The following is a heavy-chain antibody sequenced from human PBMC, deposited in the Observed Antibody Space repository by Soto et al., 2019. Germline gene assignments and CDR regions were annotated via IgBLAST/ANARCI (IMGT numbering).Heavy chain of an antibody. CDR2: ISGSGGST. D-gene: IGHD3-22*01. CDR3: AKDSDSSGYYWTDY. CDR1: GFTFSSYA. Sequence: GGSLRLSCAASGFTFSSYAMSWVRQAPGKGLEWVSAISGSGGSTYYADSVKGRFTISRDNSKNTLYLQMNSLRAEDTAVYYCAKDSDSSGYYWTDYWGQGTLVTVSS. J-gene: IGHJ4*02. V-gene: IGHV3-23*01.